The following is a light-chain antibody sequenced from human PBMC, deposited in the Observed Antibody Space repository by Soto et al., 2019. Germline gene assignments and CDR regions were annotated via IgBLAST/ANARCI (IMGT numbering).Light chain of an antibody. V-gene: IGKV1-5*03. CDR2: KAS. CDR3: QQYNNWPT. CDR1: QTISSW. Sequence: DIQMTQSPSTLSGSVGDRVTITCRASQTISSWLAWYQQKPGKAPKLLIYKASTLKSGVPSRFSGSGSGTEFTLTISSLQSEDFAVYYCQQYNNWPTFGQGTRLEIK. J-gene: IGKJ5*01.